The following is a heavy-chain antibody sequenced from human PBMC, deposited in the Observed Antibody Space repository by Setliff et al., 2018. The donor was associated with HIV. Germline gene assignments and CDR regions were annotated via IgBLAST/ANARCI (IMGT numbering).Heavy chain of an antibody. CDR1: GYSFTNYW. D-gene: IGHD2-2*01. Sequence: GESLKISCTGSGYSFTNYWIGWVRQMPGKGLEWMGIIFPGGSDTRYSPSFQGQVTISADTSISTAYLQWRSLKASDTAMYYCARQPGRAAMGRENYYYYYMDVWGKGTTVTVSS. CDR3: ARQPGRAAMGRENYYYYYMDV. V-gene: IGHV5-51*01. J-gene: IGHJ6*03. CDR2: IFPGGSDT.